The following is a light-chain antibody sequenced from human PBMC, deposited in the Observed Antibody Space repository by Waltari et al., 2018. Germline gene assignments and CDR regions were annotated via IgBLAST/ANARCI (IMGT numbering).Light chain of an antibody. CDR1: QSLLYNNGYNY. J-gene: IGKJ1*01. V-gene: IGKV2-28*01. CDR2: LGS. Sequence: DIVMTQSPLSLSVTPGEPASISCRSSQSLLYNNGYNYVDWYLQKPGQSPQVLIFLGSNRASGVPDRFSGSGSGTDFTLKIRRVEAEDVGVYYCMQTLQTPWAFGQGTKVDI. CDR3: MQTLQTPWA.